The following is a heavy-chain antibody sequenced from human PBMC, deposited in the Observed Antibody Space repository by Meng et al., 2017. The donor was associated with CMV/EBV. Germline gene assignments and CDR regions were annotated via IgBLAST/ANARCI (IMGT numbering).Heavy chain of an antibody. D-gene: IGHD3-22*01. J-gene: IGHJ4*02. CDR1: GGTFSSYV. CDR2: IIPTVGTA. Sequence: SVKVSCKASGGTFSSYVINWVRQAPGQGLECRGGIIPTVGTANYAQKFQGRVTINTDESMNTVYMELSSLRSEDTAVYYCARARSNVYYYDSSGGRDALDIWGQGTLVTVSS. V-gene: IGHV1-69*05. CDR3: ARARSNVYYYDSSGGRDALDI.